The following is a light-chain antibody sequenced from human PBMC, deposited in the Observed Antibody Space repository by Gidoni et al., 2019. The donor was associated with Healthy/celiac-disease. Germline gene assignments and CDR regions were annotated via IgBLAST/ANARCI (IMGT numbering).Light chain of an antibody. CDR3: QQYNNWPRT. CDR1: QSVSSN. CDR2: GAS. Sequence: EIVMTQSPATLSVSPGERATLSCRASQSVSSNLAWYQQKPGQAPRLLIYGASTRATGIPARFSGSGSGIEFTLTISSLQSEDFAVYYCQQYNNWPRTFXQXTKLEIK. V-gene: IGKV3-15*01. J-gene: IGKJ2*02.